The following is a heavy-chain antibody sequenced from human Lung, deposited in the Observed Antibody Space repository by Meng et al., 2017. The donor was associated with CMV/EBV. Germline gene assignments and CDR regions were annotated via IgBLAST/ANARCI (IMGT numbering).Heavy chain of an antibody. V-gene: IGHV4-30-4*08. J-gene: IGHJ6*02. Sequence: LXCTVSGASIDSDNYYWSWIRQPPGKGLEWIGYIYYSGSSFYNPSLKSRVTISLNMSKNQFSLYLSSVTAADTAVYYCARADYYNLMDVWGQGTXVTVSS. CDR2: IYYSGSS. CDR3: ARADYYNLMDV. CDR1: GASIDSDNYY.